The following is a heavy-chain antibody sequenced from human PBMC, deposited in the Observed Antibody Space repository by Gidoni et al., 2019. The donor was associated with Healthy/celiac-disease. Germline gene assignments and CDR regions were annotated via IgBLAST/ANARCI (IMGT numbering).Heavy chain of an antibody. J-gene: IGHJ4*02. CDR1: GGSISSSNW. V-gene: IGHV4-4*02. CDR3: ASRRGYCSGGSCYFDY. CDR2: IYHSGST. D-gene: IGHD2-15*01. Sequence: QVQLQESGPGLVKPSGTLSLTCSVSGGSISSSNWWSWVRQPPGKGLEWIGEIYHSGSTNYNPSLKSRVTISVDKSKNQFSLKLSSVTAADTAVYYCASRRGYCSGGSCYFDYWGQGTQVTVSS.